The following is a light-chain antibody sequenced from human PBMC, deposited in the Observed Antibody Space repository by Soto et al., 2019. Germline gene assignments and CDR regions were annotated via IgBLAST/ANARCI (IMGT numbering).Light chain of an antibody. CDR3: QQYNSYSWT. V-gene: IGKV1-39*01. Sequence: SQIPQSPSSLSASVGDRVTITCRASQSISVYLNWYHHKPGKAPKLLIYAASNLQSGVPSRFSGSGSGTEFTLTISSLQPDDFATYYCQQYNSYSWTFGQGTKVDIK. CDR1: QSISVY. CDR2: AAS. J-gene: IGKJ1*01.